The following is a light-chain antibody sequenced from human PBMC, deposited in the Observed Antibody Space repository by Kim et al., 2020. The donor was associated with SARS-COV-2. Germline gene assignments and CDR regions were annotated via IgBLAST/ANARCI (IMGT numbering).Light chain of an antibody. CDR1: SGHTSYA. CDR2: VNSDGSH. Sequence: ASVKLTCTLRSGHTSYAIAWHQQQPEKGPRYLMKVNSDGSHMKGDGIPDRFSGSSSGADRYLTISNLQSEDEADYYCQTWGPGIRVFGGGTKLTVL. J-gene: IGLJ3*02. V-gene: IGLV4-69*01. CDR3: QTWGPGIRV.